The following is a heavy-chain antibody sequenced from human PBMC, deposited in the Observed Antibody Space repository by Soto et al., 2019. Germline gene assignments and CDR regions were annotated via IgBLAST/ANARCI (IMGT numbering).Heavy chain of an antibody. Sequence: GSLRLSCAASGFTFSSYWMSWVRQAPGKGLEWVANIKPDGSQKWYVDSVKGRFTISRDNAKRSLYLQMNSLRAEDTAVYYCARGDYYDSSGPYSDAXDIWGQGTMVTVSS. CDR1: GFTFSSYW. CDR3: ARGDYYDSSGPYSDAXDI. J-gene: IGHJ3*02. V-gene: IGHV3-7*04. CDR2: IKPDGSQK. D-gene: IGHD3-22*01.